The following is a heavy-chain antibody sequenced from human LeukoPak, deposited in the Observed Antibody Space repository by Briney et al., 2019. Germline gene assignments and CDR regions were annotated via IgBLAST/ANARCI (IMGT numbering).Heavy chain of an antibody. CDR3: ARETKRTRQYYFDY. Sequence: PGGSLRLSCAASGFTFSSYGMHWVRQAPGKGLEWVAFIRYDGSNKYYADSVKGRFTISRDNSKTTMYLQRNSVRAENTAVYYCARETKRTRQYYFDYWGQGTLVTVSS. D-gene: IGHD6-6*01. J-gene: IGHJ4*02. V-gene: IGHV3-30*02. CDR1: GFTFSSYG. CDR2: IRYDGSNK.